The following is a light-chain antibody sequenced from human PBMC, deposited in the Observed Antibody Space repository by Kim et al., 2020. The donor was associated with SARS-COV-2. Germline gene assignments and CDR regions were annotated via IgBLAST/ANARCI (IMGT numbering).Light chain of an antibody. CDR2: GKN. V-gene: IGLV3-19*01. Sequence: SSELTQDPAVSVALGQTVRITCQGDSLRSYYASWYQQKPGQAPVLVIYGKNNRPSGIPDRFSGSTSGNTASLTITGAQAEDEADYYCNSRDNSANQVFGGGTQLTVL. J-gene: IGLJ3*02. CDR3: NSRDNSANQV. CDR1: SLRSYY.